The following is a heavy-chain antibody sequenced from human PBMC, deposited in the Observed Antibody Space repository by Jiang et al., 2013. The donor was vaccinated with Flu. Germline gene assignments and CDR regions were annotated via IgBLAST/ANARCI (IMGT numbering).Heavy chain of an antibody. D-gene: IGHD6-13*01. V-gene: IGHV4-39*01. CDR3: AETEEVAAAFDY. Sequence: GPGLVKPSETLSLTCTVSGGSISSSSYYWGWIRQPPGKGLEWIGSIYYSGSTYYNPSLKSRVTISVDTSKNQFSLKLSSVTAADTAVYYCAETEEVAAAFDYWGQGTLVTVSS. CDR2: IYYSGST. J-gene: IGHJ4*02. CDR1: GGSISSSSYY.